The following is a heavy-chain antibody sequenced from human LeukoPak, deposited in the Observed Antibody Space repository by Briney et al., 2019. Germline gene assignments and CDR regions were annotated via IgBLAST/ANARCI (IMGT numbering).Heavy chain of an antibody. Sequence: GGSLRLSCAASGFTFSSYDMHWVRQATGKGLEWVSAIGTAGDTYYPGSVKGRFTISRENAKNSLYLQMDSLRAADTAVYYCARGGGYSGYAGHGMDVWGQGTTVTVSS. V-gene: IGHV3-13*01. CDR3: ARGGGYSGYAGHGMDV. CDR1: GFTFSSYD. J-gene: IGHJ6*02. D-gene: IGHD5-12*01. CDR2: IGTAGDT.